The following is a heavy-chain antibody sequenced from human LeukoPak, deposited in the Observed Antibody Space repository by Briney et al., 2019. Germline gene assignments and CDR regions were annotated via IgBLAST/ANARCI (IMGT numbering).Heavy chain of an antibody. D-gene: IGHD4-17*01. V-gene: IGHV3-23*01. J-gene: IGHJ4*02. CDR3: AKGSVYGDFDY. CDR1: GFTFSIYA. CDR2: ISGNGGGGT. Sequence: GGSLRLSCAASGFTFSIYAMSWVRQAPGKGLEWGSAISGNGGGGTYYADSVKGRFTISRDNSKNTLFLQMNSLRAEDTAVYYCAKGSVYGDFDYWGQGTLVLVSS.